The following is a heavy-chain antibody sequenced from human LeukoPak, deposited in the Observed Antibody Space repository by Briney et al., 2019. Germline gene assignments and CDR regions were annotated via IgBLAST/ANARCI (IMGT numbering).Heavy chain of an antibody. CDR3: VRKALGYRLGYGDY. J-gene: IGHJ4*02. D-gene: IGHD5-12*01. Sequence: GGSLRLSCAASGFTFSSYAMTWVRQAPGKGLEWVSAISGSGGSTYYADSVKGRFTISRDNAKNSLYLQMNSLRAEDTAVYFCVRKALGYRLGYGDYWGQGTLVTASS. V-gene: IGHV3-23*01. CDR1: GFTFSSYA. CDR2: ISGSGGST.